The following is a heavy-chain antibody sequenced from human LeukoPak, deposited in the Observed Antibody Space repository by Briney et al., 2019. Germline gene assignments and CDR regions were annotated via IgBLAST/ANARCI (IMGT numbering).Heavy chain of an antibody. CDR2: ISSHGSGI. CDR3: ARGLTTSGPYYDY. J-gene: IGHJ4*02. CDR1: GFTFSAHT. V-gene: IGHV3-48*04. Sequence: GGSLRLSCATSGFTFSAHTMNWVRQGPMRGLEWVAYISSHGSGIYYADSVKGRFTISRDNANNSVYLQMNNLGVDDTAVYYCARGLTTSGPYYDYWGQGTLVTVSS. D-gene: IGHD4/OR15-4a*01.